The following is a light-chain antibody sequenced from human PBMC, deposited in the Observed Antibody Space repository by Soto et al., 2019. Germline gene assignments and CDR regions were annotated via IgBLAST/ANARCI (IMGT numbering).Light chain of an antibody. CDR1: QRVSNH. CDR2: AAS. Sequence: ETVMTQSPVTLSVSQGDTATLSCRASQRVSNHFAWYQQKPGQAPRLLIYAASTRAAGVPVRFSGSGSETEFTLTIRSLQSEDFALYYCHQYNNWPWTFGQGTKVDNK. V-gene: IGKV3-15*01. J-gene: IGKJ1*01. CDR3: HQYNNWPWT.